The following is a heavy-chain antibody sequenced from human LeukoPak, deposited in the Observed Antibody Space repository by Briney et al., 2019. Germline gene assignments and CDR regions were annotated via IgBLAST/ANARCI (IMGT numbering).Heavy chain of an antibody. V-gene: IGHV1-69*13. J-gene: IGHJ4*02. CDR3: ARSDGYYDILTAQDY. Sequence: ASVKVSCKASGYTFTNYGIIWVRQAPGQGLEWMGWIIPIFGTANYAQKFQGRVTITADASTSTAYMELSSLRSDDTAVYYCARSDGYYDILTAQDYWGQGTLVTVSS. CDR2: IIPIFGTA. D-gene: IGHD3-9*01. CDR1: GYTFTNYG.